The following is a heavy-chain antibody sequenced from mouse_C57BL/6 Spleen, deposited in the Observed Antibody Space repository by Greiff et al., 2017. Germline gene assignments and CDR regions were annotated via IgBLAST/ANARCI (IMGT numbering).Heavy chain of an antibody. CDR3: ARSYFYGNPYWYFDV. CDR2: INPDSSTI. J-gene: IGHJ1*03. V-gene: IGHV4-1*01. Sequence: EVQVVESGGGLVQPGGSLTLSCAASGIDFSRYWMSWVRRAPGKGLEWIGEINPDSSTINYAPSLKDKFIISRDNAKNTLYLQMSKVRSEDTALYYCARSYFYGNPYWYFDVWGTGTTGTVSS. D-gene: IGHD2-1*01. CDR1: GIDFSRYW.